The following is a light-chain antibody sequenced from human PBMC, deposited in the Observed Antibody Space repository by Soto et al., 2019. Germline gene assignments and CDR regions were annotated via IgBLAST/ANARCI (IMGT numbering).Light chain of an antibody. Sequence: ALTQSPATLCLSPGERATLSCGASQRVNSYLTWYQQQPGQAPRLLIHDSSNRATGVPARFSVSGSGTDFPLTLSRLENEDFAVYDCQQRSNWMITFCQGTRLEIK. V-gene: IGKV3-11*01. CDR3: QQRSNWMIT. CDR2: DSS. J-gene: IGKJ5*01. CDR1: QRVNSY.